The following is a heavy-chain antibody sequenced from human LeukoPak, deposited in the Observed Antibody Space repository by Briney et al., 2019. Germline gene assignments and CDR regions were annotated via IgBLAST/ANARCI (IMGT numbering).Heavy chain of an antibody. CDR1: GYTFTGYY. CDR2: INPNSGGT. CDR3: ARDKPAEAALDF. Sequence: ASVKVSCKASGYTFTGYYIHWVRQAPGQGLEWMGWINPNSGGTNYAQKFQGRVTMTRNRSINTAYMDLRSLTYDDTAVYYCARDKPAEAALDFWGQGTLVTVSS. V-gene: IGHV1-2*02. J-gene: IGHJ4*02.